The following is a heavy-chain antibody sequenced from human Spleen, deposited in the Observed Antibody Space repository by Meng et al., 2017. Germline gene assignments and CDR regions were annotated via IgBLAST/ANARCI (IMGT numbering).Heavy chain of an antibody. CDR1: DYTFTGYG. CDR2: LGAHPGDT. CDR3: ARGTPGRSYCDY. J-gene: IGHJ4*02. V-gene: IGHV1-18*01. D-gene: IGHD3-10*01. Sequence: HVQLLQAGAEVKQPGASWKASCKAADYTFTGYGVCWVRQAPGQGLEWMAWLGAHPGDTSHAPKFVGRVTVTADTATATAYMELRSLRSDDTAVYYCARGTPGRSYCDYWGLGTLVTVSS.